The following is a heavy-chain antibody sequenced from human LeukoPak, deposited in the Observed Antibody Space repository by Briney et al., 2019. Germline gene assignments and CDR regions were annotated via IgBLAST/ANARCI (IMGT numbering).Heavy chain of an antibody. V-gene: IGHV1-2*02. D-gene: IGHD2-21*02. Sequence: ASVKVSRKTSGYVFINYYIHWVRLAPGQGLQWMGWINPKSGATNYAQSFQGRVALTTDTSISTAFMELSNLRPDDTAIYFCARSVTYNWFDPWGQGTRVTVSS. CDR1: GYVFINYY. CDR3: ARSVTYNWFDP. CDR2: INPKSGAT. J-gene: IGHJ5*02.